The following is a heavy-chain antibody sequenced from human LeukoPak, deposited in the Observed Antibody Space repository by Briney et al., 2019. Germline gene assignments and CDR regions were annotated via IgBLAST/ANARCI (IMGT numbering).Heavy chain of an antibody. Sequence: LRLSCAASGFTFSDYYMSWIRQPPGKGLEWIGEINHSGSTNYNPSLKSRVTISVDTSKNQFSLKLSSVTAADTAVYYCARDHYDSSGYPFDYWGQGTLVTVSS. CDR2: INHSGST. D-gene: IGHD3-22*01. J-gene: IGHJ4*02. CDR1: GFTFSDYY. V-gene: IGHV4-34*01. CDR3: ARDHYDSSGYPFDY.